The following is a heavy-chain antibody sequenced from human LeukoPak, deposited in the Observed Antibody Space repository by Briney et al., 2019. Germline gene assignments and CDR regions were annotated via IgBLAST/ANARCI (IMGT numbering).Heavy chain of an antibody. CDR3: ARAPERWYSYGSYTYYYMDV. V-gene: IGHV4-59*01. D-gene: IGHD5-18*01. CDR2: ISYSGST. J-gene: IGHJ6*03. Sequence: ASETLSLTCAVSGGSISSYYWNWIRQPPGKGLEWIGSISYSGSTKYNPSLESRVTISVDTSKNQISLKLSSVTAADTTVYYCARAPERWYSYGSYTYYYMDVWGKGTTVTVSS. CDR1: GGSISSYY.